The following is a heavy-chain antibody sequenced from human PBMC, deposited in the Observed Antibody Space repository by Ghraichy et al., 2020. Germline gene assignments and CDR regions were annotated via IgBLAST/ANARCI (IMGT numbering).Heavy chain of an antibody. J-gene: IGHJ4*02. CDR3: ASPGGNYYNRFDN. CDR1: GFVFSTYN. Sequence: GESLNISCAASGFVFSTYNMNWVRQAPGKGLEWVSSITSSGTYTYYADSVKGRFTISRDNAKNSLYLQMSSLRTEDTAVYYCASPGGNYYNRFDNWGQGTLVTVSS. CDR2: ITSSGTYT. D-gene: IGHD3-10*01. V-gene: IGHV3-21*01.